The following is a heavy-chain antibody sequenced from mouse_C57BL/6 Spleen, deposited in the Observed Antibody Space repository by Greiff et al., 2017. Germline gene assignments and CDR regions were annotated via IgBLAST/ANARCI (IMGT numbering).Heavy chain of an antibody. CDR1: GYTFTSYW. Sequence: QVQLQQPGAELVKPGASVKLSCKASGYTFTSYWMQWVKQRPGQGLEWIGEIDPSDSYTNYNQKFKGKATLTVDTSSSADYMQLSSLTSEDSAVYYCARWDGNLYAMDYWGQGTSGTVSS. CDR2: IDPSDSYT. J-gene: IGHJ4*01. CDR3: ARWDGNLYAMDY. D-gene: IGHD2-1*01. V-gene: IGHV1-50*01.